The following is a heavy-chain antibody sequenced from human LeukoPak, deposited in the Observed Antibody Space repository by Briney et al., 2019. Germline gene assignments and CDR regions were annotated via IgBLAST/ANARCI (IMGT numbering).Heavy chain of an antibody. V-gene: IGHV4-59*02. CDR2: IYYDGGS. J-gene: IGHJ4*02. CDR3: ARDLGGRYFDY. Sequence: SETLSLTCTVSGGSVSSNNWNWLRQSPGKGLEWLGYIYYDGGSNYNPSLNSRVTISIDTSKNQFSLKLCSVTAADTAIYYCARDLGGRYFDYLGQGTLVTVSS. CDR1: GGSVSSNN. D-gene: IGHD7-27*01.